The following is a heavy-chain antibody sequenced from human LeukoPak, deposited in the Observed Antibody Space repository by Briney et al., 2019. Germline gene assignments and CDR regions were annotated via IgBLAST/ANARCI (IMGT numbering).Heavy chain of an antibody. V-gene: IGHV3-53*05. CDR2: IFSGGST. CDR1: GCTVSGNY. Sequence: PGGSLRLSCAASGCTVSGNYMNCGRQAPGKGLEWVSIIFSGGSTYYADSVKGRFTISRDTSKNTLYLQMSSLRAEDTAVYYCARVLVPWYCDLWGRGTLVTVSS. CDR3: ARVLVPWYCDL. J-gene: IGHJ2*01. D-gene: IGHD2-8*02.